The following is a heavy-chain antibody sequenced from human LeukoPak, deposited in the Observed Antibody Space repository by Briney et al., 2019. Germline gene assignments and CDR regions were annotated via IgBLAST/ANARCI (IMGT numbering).Heavy chain of an antibody. D-gene: IGHD3-3*01. Sequence: PSETLSLTCTVSGGSISSYYWSWIRQPPGKGLEWIGYIYYSGSTNYNPSLKSRVIISVDTSKNQFSLKLSSVTAADTAVYYCARPFFGHRRGYYYYMDVWGKGTTVTISS. CDR3: ARPFFGHRRGYYYYMDV. CDR2: IYYSGST. CDR1: GGSISSYY. V-gene: IGHV4-59*12. J-gene: IGHJ6*03.